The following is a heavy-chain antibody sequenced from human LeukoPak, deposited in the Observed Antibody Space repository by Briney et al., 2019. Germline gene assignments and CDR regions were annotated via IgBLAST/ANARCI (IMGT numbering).Heavy chain of an antibody. D-gene: IGHD3-22*01. V-gene: IGHV3-30*02. CDR3: AKPDYYDSTGYYFVANPYFDY. J-gene: IGHJ4*02. Sequence: GGSLRLSRAASGFTFSRYGMHWVRQAPGKGLEWVSFIRHDGSDKYYADSVKGRFTISRDNSKSTLYLQMNSLRAEDTAVYYCAKPDYYDSTGYYFVANPYFDYWGQGTLVTVSS. CDR1: GFTFSRYG. CDR2: IRHDGSDK.